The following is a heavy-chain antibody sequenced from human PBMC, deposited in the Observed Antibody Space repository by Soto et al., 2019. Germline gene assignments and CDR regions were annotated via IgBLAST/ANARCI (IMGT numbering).Heavy chain of an antibody. J-gene: IGHJ4*02. D-gene: IGHD6-19*01. Sequence: ASVKVSCKASGYTFNAYGIFWVRQAPGQGLECMGWINAGNGDTKYSQEFQGRVTISRDTSASTAYMALTSLTFEDTAVYYCARGGSGWPFDYWGQGTLVTSPQ. CDR2: INAGNGDT. CDR1: GYTFNAYG. CDR3: ARGGSGWPFDY. V-gene: IGHV1-3*01.